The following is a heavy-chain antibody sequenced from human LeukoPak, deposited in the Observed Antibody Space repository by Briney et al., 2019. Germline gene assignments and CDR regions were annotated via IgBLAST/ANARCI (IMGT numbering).Heavy chain of an antibody. CDR2: INQDGSEK. Sequence: GGSLRLSCAASGFTFSSYWMSWVRQAPGKGLEWVANINQDGSEKYYVDSVKGRFTISRDNTKNSLYLQMNSLRAEDTAVYYCARGYTYSWGHYFDNWGQGTLVTVSS. J-gene: IGHJ4*02. V-gene: IGHV3-7*05. CDR3: ARGYTYSWGHYFDN. CDR1: GFTFSSYW. D-gene: IGHD5-18*01.